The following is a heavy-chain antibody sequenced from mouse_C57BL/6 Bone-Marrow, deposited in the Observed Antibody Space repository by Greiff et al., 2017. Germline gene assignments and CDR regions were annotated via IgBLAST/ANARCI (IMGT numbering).Heavy chain of an antibody. CDR2: ISSGGYYP. CDR3: TISYYSSYEREMDY. Sequence: EVQLVESGAGLVKPGGSLKISCAASGFPFSSYAMSWVRQTPGKRLEWVAYISSGGYYPYYAATVKGRFPLSRDNARNTLFLQMSRLKSEATAIYYGTISYYSSYEREMDYWGQGTSVTVSS. CDR1: GFPFSSYA. J-gene: IGHJ4*01. D-gene: IGHD2-5*01. V-gene: IGHV5-9-1*02.